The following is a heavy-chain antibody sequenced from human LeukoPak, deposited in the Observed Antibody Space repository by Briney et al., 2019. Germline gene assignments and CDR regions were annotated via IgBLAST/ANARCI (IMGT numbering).Heavy chain of an antibody. CDR1: GFIFSSYG. Sequence: GGSLRLSCAVSGFIFSSYGMHWVRQAPGKGLEWVAFIRYDGSKKYYADSVKGRFTISRDNSKNTLYLQMNSLRAEDTAVYYCAKDDYGDYVSSYWGQGTLVTVSS. J-gene: IGHJ4*02. V-gene: IGHV3-30*02. CDR3: AKDDYGDYVSSY. CDR2: IRYDGSKK. D-gene: IGHD4-17*01.